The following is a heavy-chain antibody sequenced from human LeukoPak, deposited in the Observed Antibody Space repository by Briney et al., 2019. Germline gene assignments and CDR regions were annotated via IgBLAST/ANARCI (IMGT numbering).Heavy chain of an antibody. CDR3: ARGFWSGYS. J-gene: IGHJ5*02. D-gene: IGHD3-3*01. CDR1: GFTFSSYS. V-gene: IGHV3-48*02. Sequence: GGSLRLSCAASGFTFSSYSMNWVRQAPGKGLEWVSYISSSSSTIYYADSVKGRFTISRDNAKNSLYLQMSSLRDEDTAVYYCARGFWSGYSWGQGTLVTVSS. CDR2: ISSSSSTI.